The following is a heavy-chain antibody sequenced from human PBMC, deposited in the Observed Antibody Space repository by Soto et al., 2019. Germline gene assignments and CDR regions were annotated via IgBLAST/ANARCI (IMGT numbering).Heavy chain of an antibody. Sequence: XSVKVSCTSSGCTFTNYSMHWVRQAPGQRLEWMGWINAGNGNTKYSQKFQGRVTITRDKSASTAYMELSSLRSEDTAVYYCARDEIPIDDWGQGTLVTVSS. D-gene: IGHD2-2*02. CDR3: ARDEIPIDD. CDR2: INAGNGNT. J-gene: IGHJ4*02. CDR1: GCTFTNYS. V-gene: IGHV1-3*01.